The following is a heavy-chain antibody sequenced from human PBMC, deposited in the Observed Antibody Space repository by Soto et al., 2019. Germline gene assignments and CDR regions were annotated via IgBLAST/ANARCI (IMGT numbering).Heavy chain of an antibody. CDR3: ARPRYCSSTSCPGDYFDY. J-gene: IGHJ4*02. D-gene: IGHD2-2*01. V-gene: IGHV3-30-3*01. Sequence: QVQLVESGGGVVQPGRSLRLSCAASGFTFSSYAMHWVRQAPGKGLEWVAVISYDGSNKYYADSVKGRFTISRDNSKNTLYRQMNSLRAEDTAVYYCARPRYCSSTSCPGDYFDYWGQGTLVTVSS. CDR1: GFTFSSYA. CDR2: ISYDGSNK.